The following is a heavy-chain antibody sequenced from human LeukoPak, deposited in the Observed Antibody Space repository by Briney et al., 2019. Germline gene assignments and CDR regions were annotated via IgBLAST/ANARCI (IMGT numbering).Heavy chain of an antibody. Sequence: GGSLELSFAASGFPFSSHGMNRVRQAPGKGLEWVSGITGSGANAYYAGSVKGRFNISRDNSRNTLYLQMNSLRAEDTAVYHCAKDDSYIRFYSWGQGTLVTVSS. D-gene: IGHD3-22*01. CDR3: AKDDSYIRFYS. J-gene: IGHJ5*01. CDR2: ITGSGANA. V-gene: IGHV3-23*01. CDR1: GFPFSSHG.